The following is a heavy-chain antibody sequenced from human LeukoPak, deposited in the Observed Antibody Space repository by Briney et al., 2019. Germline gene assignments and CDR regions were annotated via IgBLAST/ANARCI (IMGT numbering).Heavy chain of an antibody. V-gene: IGHV4-38-2*02. Sequence: PSETLSLTCTVSGYSISSDYYWGWIRQPPGRGLEWIGTIYHSGSTYYNPSLKSRVTISVDTSKNQFSLKLSSVTAADTAVYYCAREGTRPTGIAAAGDVWGQGTLVTVSS. D-gene: IGHD6-13*01. CDR2: IYHSGST. CDR1: GYSISSDYY. CDR3: AREGTRPTGIAAAGDV. J-gene: IGHJ4*02.